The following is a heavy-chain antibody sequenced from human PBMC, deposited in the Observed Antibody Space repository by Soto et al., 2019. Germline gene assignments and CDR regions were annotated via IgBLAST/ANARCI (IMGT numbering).Heavy chain of an antibody. CDR3: ARERIGEYGGNSGWFDY. V-gene: IGHV1-69*12. Sequence: QVQLVQSGAEVKKPGSSVKVSCKASGGTFSSYAISWVRQAPGQGLEWMGGIIPIFGTANYAQKFQGRVTITADESTSTAYMELSSLVSEDTAVYYCARERIGEYGGNSGWFDYWGQGTLVTVSS. J-gene: IGHJ4*02. CDR2: IIPIFGTA. CDR1: GGTFSSYA. D-gene: IGHD3-10*01.